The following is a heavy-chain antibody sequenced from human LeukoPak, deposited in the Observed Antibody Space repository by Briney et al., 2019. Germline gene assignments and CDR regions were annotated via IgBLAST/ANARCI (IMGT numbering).Heavy chain of an antibody. Sequence: RAGESLKISCKGSGYSFTSYWIGWVRQMPGKGLEWLGIIYPGDSDTRYSPSFQGQVTISADKFISTAYLQWSSLKASDTAMYYCARPLPTYYHDSSGYSDAFDIWGQGTMVTVSS. CDR2: IYPGDSDT. J-gene: IGHJ3*02. D-gene: IGHD3-22*01. CDR1: GYSFTSYW. CDR3: ARPLPTYYHDSSGYSDAFDI. V-gene: IGHV5-51*01.